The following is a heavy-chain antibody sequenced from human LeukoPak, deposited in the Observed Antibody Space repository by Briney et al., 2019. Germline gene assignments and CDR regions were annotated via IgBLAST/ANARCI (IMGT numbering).Heavy chain of an antibody. CDR2: IYYSGST. CDR3: ARGPLVRATRLYYYGMDV. Sequence: SETLSLTCTVSGGSISSYYWSWIRQPPGKGLEWIGYIYYSGSTNYNPSLKSRVTISVDTSKNQFSLKLSSVTAADTAVYYCARGPLVRATRLYYYGMDVWGQGTTVTVSS. CDR1: GGSISSYY. J-gene: IGHJ6*02. V-gene: IGHV4-59*01. D-gene: IGHD1-26*01.